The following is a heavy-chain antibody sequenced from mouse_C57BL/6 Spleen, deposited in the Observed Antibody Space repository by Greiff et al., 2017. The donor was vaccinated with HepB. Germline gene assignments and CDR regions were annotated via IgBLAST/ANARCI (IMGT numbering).Heavy chain of an antibody. J-gene: IGHJ3*01. V-gene: IGHV1-54*01. D-gene: IGHD1-1*01. CDR3: ARGNYGSSYERFAY. CDR1: GYAFTNYL. CDR2: INPGSGGT. Sequence: VQLQESGAELVRPGTSVKVSCKASGYAFTNYLIEWVKQRPGRGLEWIGVINPGSGGTNYNEKFKGKATLTADKSSSTAYMQLSSLTSEDSAVYFCARGNYGSSYERFAYWGQGTLVTVSA.